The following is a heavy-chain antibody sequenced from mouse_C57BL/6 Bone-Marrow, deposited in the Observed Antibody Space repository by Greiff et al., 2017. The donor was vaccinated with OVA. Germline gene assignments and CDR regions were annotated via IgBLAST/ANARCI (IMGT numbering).Heavy chain of an antibody. CDR1: GFTFSDYG. CDR3: ARPTITTVVATGAMDY. V-gene: IGHV5-17*01. Sequence: EVKLVESGGGLVKPGGSLKLSCAASGFTFSDYGMHWVRQAPEKGLEWVAYISSGSSPIYYADTVKGRFTISRDNAKNTLFLQMTSLRSEDTAMYYCARPTITTVVATGAMDYWGQGTSVTVSS. CDR2: ISSGSSPI. D-gene: IGHD1-1*01. J-gene: IGHJ4*01.